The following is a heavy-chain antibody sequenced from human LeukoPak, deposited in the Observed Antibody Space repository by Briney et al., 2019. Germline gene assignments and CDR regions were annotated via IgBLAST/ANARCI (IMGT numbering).Heavy chain of an antibody. V-gene: IGHV4-39*02. J-gene: IGHJ4*02. CDR1: GGSISSSSYY. D-gene: IGHD3-10*01. CDR3: AREGGYGSGGLDY. Sequence: SETLSLTCTVSGGSISSSSYYWGWIRQPPGKGLEWIGSIYYSGSTYYHPSLKSRVTISVDTSKNQFSLKLSSVTAADTAVYYCAREGGYGSGGLDYWGQGTLVTVSS. CDR2: IYYSGST.